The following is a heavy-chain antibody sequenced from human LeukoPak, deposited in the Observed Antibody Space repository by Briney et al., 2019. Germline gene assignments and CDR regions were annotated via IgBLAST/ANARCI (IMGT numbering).Heavy chain of an antibody. J-gene: IGHJ6*02. Sequence: PGGSLRLSCAASGFTFSSYAMSWVRQAPGKGLEWVANIKQDGSEKYYVDSVKGRFTISRDNAKNSLYLQMNSLRAEDTAVYYCKWEQQFYYGMDVWGQGTTVTVSS. CDR3: KWEQQFYYGMDV. CDR1: GFTFSSYA. D-gene: IGHD1/OR15-1a*01. CDR2: IKQDGSEK. V-gene: IGHV3-7*03.